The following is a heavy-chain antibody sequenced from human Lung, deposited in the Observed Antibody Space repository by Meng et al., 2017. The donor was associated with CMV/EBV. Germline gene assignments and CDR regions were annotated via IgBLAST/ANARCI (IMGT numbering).Heavy chain of an antibody. J-gene: IGHJ5*02. Sequence: QVPLVQSWAEVKKPGASGRVSCKASGYTFNTYYMHWVRQAPGQGLEWMGVINPSGGSSIYAQRFQGRVTMTSDTSTTTVYMDLSSLRSEDTAVYYCARVSKGGSYRFDPWGQGTLVTVSS. V-gene: IGHV1-46*02. CDR2: INPSGGSS. CDR3: ARVSKGGSYRFDP. CDR1: GYTFNTYY. D-gene: IGHD1-26*01.